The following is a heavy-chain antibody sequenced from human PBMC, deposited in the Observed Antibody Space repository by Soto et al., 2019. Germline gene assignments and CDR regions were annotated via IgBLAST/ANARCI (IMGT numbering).Heavy chain of an antibody. CDR3: ASTYYTGSSGPFDY. Sequence: TLSLTCTVSGDSISSGGYYWSWIRQHPGKGLEWIGYIYYSGTTYYNPSLESRVTISADTSENQFSLKVNSVTVADTAVYYCASTYYTGSSGPFDYWGQGTLVTVSS. V-gene: IGHV4-31*03. J-gene: IGHJ4*02. D-gene: IGHD3-22*01. CDR2: IYYSGTT. CDR1: GDSISSGGYY.